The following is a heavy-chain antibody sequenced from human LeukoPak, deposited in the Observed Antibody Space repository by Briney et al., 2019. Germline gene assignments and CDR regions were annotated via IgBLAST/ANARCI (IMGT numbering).Heavy chain of an antibody. CDR2: IYPGDSDT. J-gene: IGHJ6*02. Sequence: GESLKISCQGSGYSFTSYWIGWVRQMPGKGLEWMGIIYPGDSDTRYSPSFQGQVTISADKSISTAYLQWSSLKASDTAMYYCARQCGGDCYHYYYYGMDVWGQGTTVTVSS. CDR1: GYSFTSYW. V-gene: IGHV5-51*01. D-gene: IGHD2-21*02. CDR3: ARQCGGDCYHYYYYGMDV.